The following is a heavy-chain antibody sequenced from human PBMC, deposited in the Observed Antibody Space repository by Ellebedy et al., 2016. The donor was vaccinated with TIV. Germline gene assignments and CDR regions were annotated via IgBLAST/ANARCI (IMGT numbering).Heavy chain of an antibody. Sequence: MPSETLSLTCTVSGDSINGHYWSWIRQSPGKGLEWIGYIYYSGNTNYNPSLKSRVTMSVDTSKNQFSLKVSPVTAADTAIYYCARGGASSKYFDFWGQGTLVTVSS. V-gene: IGHV4-59*11. J-gene: IGHJ4*02. CDR1: GDSINGHY. CDR2: IYYSGNT. CDR3: ARGGASSKYFDF.